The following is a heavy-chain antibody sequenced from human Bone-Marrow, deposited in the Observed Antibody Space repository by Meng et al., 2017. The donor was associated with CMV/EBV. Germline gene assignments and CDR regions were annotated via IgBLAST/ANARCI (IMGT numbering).Heavy chain of an antibody. Sequence: GESLKISCAASGFTFSSYAMSWVRQAPGKGLEWVSAISGSGGSTYYGDSVKGRFTISRDNSKNTLYLQMNSLRAEDTAVYYCAKDKANYYYYYGMDAWGQGTTVTVSS. J-gene: IGHJ6*02. CDR1: GFTFSSYA. CDR2: ISGSGGST. V-gene: IGHV3-23*01. CDR3: AKDKANYYYYYGMDA.